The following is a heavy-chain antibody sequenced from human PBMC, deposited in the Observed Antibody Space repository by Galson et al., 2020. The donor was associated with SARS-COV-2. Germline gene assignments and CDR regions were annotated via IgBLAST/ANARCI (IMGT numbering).Heavy chain of an antibody. V-gene: IGHV4-34*01. CDR3: ARGRKWLRMFDN. Sequence: SETLSLTCAVYGESFSGYPWTWIRQPPGKGLEWIGEINHSGSTNYNPSLKSRVTISVDTSKKQFSLNLASVTAADTGMYYCARGRKWLRMFDNWGQGALITVSS. J-gene: IGHJ4*02. D-gene: IGHD5-12*01. CDR1: GESFSGYP. CDR2: INHSGST.